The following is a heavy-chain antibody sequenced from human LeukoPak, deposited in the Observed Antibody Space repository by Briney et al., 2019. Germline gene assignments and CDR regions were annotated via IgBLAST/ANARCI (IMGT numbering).Heavy chain of an antibody. D-gene: IGHD3-22*01. CDR2: ISGSGGTT. CDR1: GFTFSGYA. J-gene: IGHJ4*02. V-gene: IGHV3-23*01. Sequence: GGSLRLSCAASGFTFSGYAMSWVRQAPGRGLEWVSVISGSGGTTDYADSVKGRFTISRDNSRNTLYLQMSSLRADDTAVYTCAKDRSYYDGSGYPLDYWGQGTLVTVSS. CDR3: AKDRSYYDGSGYPLDY.